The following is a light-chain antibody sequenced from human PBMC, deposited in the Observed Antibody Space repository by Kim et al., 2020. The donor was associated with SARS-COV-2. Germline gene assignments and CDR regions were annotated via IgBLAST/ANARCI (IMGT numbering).Light chain of an antibody. Sequence: QSALTQPPSASGSPGQSVTISCTGTSSDVGGYNYVSWYQQYPGKAPKLIIYEVTKRPSGVPDRFSGSKSANTASLTVSGLQAEDEADYYCSSYAGSSNLVLGGGTQLTVL. CDR3: SSYAGSSNLV. J-gene: IGLJ2*01. V-gene: IGLV2-8*01. CDR1: SSDVGGYNY. CDR2: EVT.